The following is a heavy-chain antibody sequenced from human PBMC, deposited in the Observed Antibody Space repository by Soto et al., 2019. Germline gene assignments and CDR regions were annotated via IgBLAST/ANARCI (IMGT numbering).Heavy chain of an antibody. CDR2: FYYSGST. V-gene: IGHV4-39*01. J-gene: IGHJ6*02. Sequence: ETLSLTSTVSGGSISRSSYHLGWVRQPPGKGLGRTVSFYYSGSTYYNPSLKSRVTIFVDTSKSHLSLKPITVTDTDMDVYDGARQSYYHGMDAWGQGTPVTVSS. CDR3: ARQSYYHGMDA. CDR1: GGSISRSSYH.